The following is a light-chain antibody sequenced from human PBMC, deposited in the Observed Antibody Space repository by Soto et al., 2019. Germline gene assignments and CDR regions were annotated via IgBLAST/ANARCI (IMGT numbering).Light chain of an antibody. V-gene: IGLV1-44*01. CDR1: SSNIGSHP. J-gene: IGLJ2*01. CDR3: SSWDDSLNVVV. Sequence: QSVLTQPPSASGTPGQRVTISCSGSSSNIGSHPVNWYQQLPGTAPKLLVYNDDERPSGVPDRFTGSKSGTSSSLAISGLQSDDEADYYCSSWDDSLNVVVFGGGTKLTVL. CDR2: NDD.